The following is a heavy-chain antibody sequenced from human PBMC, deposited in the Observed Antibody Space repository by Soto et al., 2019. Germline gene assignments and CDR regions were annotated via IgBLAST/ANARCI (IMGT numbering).Heavy chain of an antibody. J-gene: IGHJ4*02. CDR1: GFTFSSYG. D-gene: IGHD1-1*01. V-gene: IGHV3-33*01. Sequence: QVQLVESGGGVVQPGRSLRLSCAASGFTFSSYGMHWVLQAPGKGLEWVAVIWYDGSNKYYADSVKGRFTISRDNSKNTLYLQMNSLRAEDTAVYYCARSFPGGTTGTTIDYWGQGTLVTVSS. CDR3: ARSFPGGTTGTTIDY. CDR2: IWYDGSNK.